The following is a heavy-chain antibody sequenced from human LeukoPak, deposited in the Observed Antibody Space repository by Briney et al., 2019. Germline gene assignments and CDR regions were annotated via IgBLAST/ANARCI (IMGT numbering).Heavy chain of an antibody. V-gene: IGHV3-11*01. CDR1: GFTFSDYN. Sequence: GGSLRLSCAASGFTFSDYNMRWIRQAPGKGLEWVSSISRSGSTKYYADSVKGRFTISRDNAKNSLFLQMNSLRAEDTAVYYCAKIERDYDILTGLFGSYYYYYMDVWGKGTTVTIPS. CDR2: ISRSGSTK. J-gene: IGHJ6*03. D-gene: IGHD3-9*01. CDR3: AKIERDYDILTGLFGSYYYYYMDV.